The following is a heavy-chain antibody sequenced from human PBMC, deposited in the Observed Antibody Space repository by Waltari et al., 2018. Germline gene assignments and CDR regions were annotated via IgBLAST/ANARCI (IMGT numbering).Heavy chain of an antibody. CDR1: GGSFSGYY. Sequence: QVQLQQWGAGLLKPSETLSLTCAVYGGSFSGYYWLWIRQPPGKGLEWIGEINHSGSTNYNPSLKSRVTISVDTSKNQFSLKLSSVTAADTAVYYCARVLTPYYYYMDVWGKGTTVTVSS. D-gene: IGHD7-27*01. CDR3: ARVLTPYYYYMDV. V-gene: IGHV4-34*01. J-gene: IGHJ6*03. CDR2: INHSGST.